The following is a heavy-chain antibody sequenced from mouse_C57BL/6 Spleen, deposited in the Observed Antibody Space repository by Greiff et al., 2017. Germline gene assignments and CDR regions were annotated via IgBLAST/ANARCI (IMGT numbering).Heavy chain of an antibody. CDR2: IDPSDSYT. Sequence: QVQLQQPGAELVRPGTSVTLSCKASGYTFTSYWMHWVKQRPGQGLEWIGVIDPSDSYTNYNQKFKGKATLIVDTSSSTAYMQLSSLTSEDSAVYYCARDYYGSSYGFAYWGQGTLVTVSA. J-gene: IGHJ3*01. D-gene: IGHD1-1*01. CDR3: ARDYYGSSYGFAY. CDR1: GYTFTSYW. V-gene: IGHV1-59*01.